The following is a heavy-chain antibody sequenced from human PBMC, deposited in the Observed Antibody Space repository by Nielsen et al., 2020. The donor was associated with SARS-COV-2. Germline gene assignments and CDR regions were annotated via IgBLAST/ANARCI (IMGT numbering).Heavy chain of an antibody. V-gene: IGHV1-18*04. CDR3: ARASPPYYYDSSGRGYFDY. D-gene: IGHD3-22*01. CDR2: ISAYNGNT. J-gene: IGHJ4*02. Sequence: ASVKVSCKASGYTFTGYYMHWVRQAPGQGLEWMGWISAYNGNTNYAQKLQGRVTMTTDTSTSTAYMELRSLRSDDTAVYYCARASPPYYYDSSGRGYFDYWGQGTLVTVSS. CDR1: GYTFTGYY.